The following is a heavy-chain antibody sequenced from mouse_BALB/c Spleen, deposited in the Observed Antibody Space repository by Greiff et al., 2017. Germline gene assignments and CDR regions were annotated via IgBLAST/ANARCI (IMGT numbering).Heavy chain of an antibody. Sequence: EVKVVESGGGLVQPGGSRKLSCAASGFTFSSFGMHWVRQAPEKGLEWVAYISSGSSTIYYADTVKGRFTISRDNPKNTLFLQMTSLRSEDTAMYYCARSGDYYAMDYWGQGTSVTVSS. CDR3: ARSGDYYAMDY. J-gene: IGHJ4*01. V-gene: IGHV5-17*02. CDR1: GFTFSSFG. CDR2: ISSGSSTI.